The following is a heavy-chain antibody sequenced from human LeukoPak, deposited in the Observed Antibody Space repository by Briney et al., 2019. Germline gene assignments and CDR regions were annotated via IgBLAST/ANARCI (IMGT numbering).Heavy chain of an antibody. CDR2: IYSGGST. D-gene: IGHD6-19*01. Sequence: PGGSLRLSCAASGFSVSSNYMSWVRRAPGKGLEWVSIIYSGGSTYYADSVKGRFTISRDDFKHTVYLQMNNLRAEDTAVYYCARASEGSAWYVDSWGQGTLVTVSS. V-gene: IGHV3-53*01. J-gene: IGHJ4*02. CDR3: ARASEGSAWYVDS. CDR1: GFSVSSNY.